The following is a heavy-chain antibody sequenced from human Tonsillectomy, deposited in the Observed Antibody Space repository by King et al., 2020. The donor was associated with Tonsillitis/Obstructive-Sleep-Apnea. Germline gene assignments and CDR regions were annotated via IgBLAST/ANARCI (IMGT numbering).Heavy chain of an antibody. CDR1: GFTFSNAW. CDR2: IKSKTDGGTT. V-gene: IGHV3-15*01. J-gene: IGHJ4*02. Sequence: VQLVESGGGLVKPGGSLRLSCAASGFTFSNAWMSWVRQAPGKGLEWIGRIKSKTDGGTTDYAAPVKGRFTISRDDSKNTLYLQMNSLKTEDTAVYYCSTDRIVDLVASDYWGQGTLVTVSS. D-gene: IGHD2/OR15-2a*01. CDR3: STDRIVDLVASDY.